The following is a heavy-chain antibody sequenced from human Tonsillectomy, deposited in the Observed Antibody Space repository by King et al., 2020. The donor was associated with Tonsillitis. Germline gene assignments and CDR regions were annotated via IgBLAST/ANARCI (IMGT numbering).Heavy chain of an antibody. V-gene: IGHV4-34*01. CDR3: ARDFNAYACYYFDC. D-gene: IGHD2-2*01. CDR1: GGSFSGYY. J-gene: IGHJ4*02. CDR2: INHSGST. Sequence: VQLQQWGAGLLKPSETLSLTCAVYGGSFSGYYWSWIRQPPGKGLEWIGEINHSGSTNYNPSLKSRVTISVDTSKNQFSLKLSSVTAADTAIYYCARDFNAYACYYFDCWGQGTLVTVSS.